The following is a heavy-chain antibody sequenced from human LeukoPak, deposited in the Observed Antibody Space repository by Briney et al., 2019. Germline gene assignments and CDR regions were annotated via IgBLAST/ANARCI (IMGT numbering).Heavy chain of an antibody. D-gene: IGHD3-10*01. V-gene: IGHV3-30-3*01. J-gene: IGHJ4*02. Sequence: GGSLRLSCAASGFTFSSYAMHWVRQAPGKGLEWVAVISYDGSNKYYADSVKGRFTISRDNSKNTLYLQMNSLRAEDTAVYYCARRSGSYDEAFDYWGQGTLVTVSS. CDR2: ISYDGSNK. CDR1: GFTFSSYA. CDR3: ARRSGSYDEAFDY.